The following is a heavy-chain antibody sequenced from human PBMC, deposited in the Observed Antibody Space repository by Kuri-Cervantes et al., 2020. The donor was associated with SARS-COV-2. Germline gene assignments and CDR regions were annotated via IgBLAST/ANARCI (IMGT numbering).Heavy chain of an antibody. Sequence: GGSLRLSCAASGFTFSSYAMSWVRQAPGKGLEWVSAISGSGGSTYYADSVKGRFTISRDKSTNTLYLQMNSLRAEDTAVYYCAKASLVGYYYYYMDVWGKGTTVTVSS. J-gene: IGHJ6*03. D-gene: IGHD1-26*01. CDR2: ISGSGGST. CDR3: AKASLVGYYYYYMDV. CDR1: GFTFSSYA. V-gene: IGHV3-23*01.